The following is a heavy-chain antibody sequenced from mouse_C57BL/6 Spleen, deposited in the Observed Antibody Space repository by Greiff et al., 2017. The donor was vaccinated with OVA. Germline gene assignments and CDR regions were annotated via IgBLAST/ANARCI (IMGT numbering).Heavy chain of an antibody. Sequence: QVQLQQPGAELVKPGASVKLSCKASGYTFTSYWMQWVKQRPGQGLEWIGEIDPSDSYTNYNQKFKGKATLTVDTSSSTAYMQLSSLTSEDSAVYYCARIHDGFDYWGQGTTLTVSS. V-gene: IGHV1-50*01. CDR3: ARIHDGFDY. CDR1: GYTFTSYW. D-gene: IGHD2-3*01. CDR2: IDPSDSYT. J-gene: IGHJ2*01.